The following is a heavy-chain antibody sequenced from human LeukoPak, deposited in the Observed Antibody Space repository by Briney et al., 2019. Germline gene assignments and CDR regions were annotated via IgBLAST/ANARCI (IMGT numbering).Heavy chain of an antibody. J-gene: IGHJ5*02. V-gene: IGHV4-31*03. CDR3: ARVGGDHNWFDP. D-gene: IGHD2-21*02. CDR2: IYYSGST. Sequence: SQTLSLTCTVSGGSISSEDYYWSWIRQHPGKGLEWIGYIYYSGSTYYNPSLKSRVTISVDTSKNQFSLKLSSVTAADTAVYYCARVGGDHNWFDPWGQGTLVTVSS. CDR1: GGSISSEDYY.